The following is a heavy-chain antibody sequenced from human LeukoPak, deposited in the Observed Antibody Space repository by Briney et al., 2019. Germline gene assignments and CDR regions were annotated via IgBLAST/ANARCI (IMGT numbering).Heavy chain of an antibody. Sequence: GASVKVSCKASGGTFSSYAISWVRQAPGQGLEWMGGIIPIFGTANYAQKFQGRVTITTDESTSTAYMELSSLRSEDTAVYYCARGWYQLLVGHYYYYMDVWGKGTTVTVSS. V-gene: IGHV1-69*05. CDR2: IIPIFGTA. D-gene: IGHD2-2*01. CDR1: GGTFSSYA. CDR3: ARGWYQLLVGHYYYYMDV. J-gene: IGHJ6*03.